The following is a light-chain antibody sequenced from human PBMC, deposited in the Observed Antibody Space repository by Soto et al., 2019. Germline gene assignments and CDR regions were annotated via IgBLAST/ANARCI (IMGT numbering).Light chain of an antibody. Sequence: DIQMTQSPSTLSASVGDSVTISCRASQSISSWLALYQQKPGKAPKLLIYKASSLESGVQSSFSGSGSGTESTLTIRSLQPDDFATYYCKQYNSYWTFGQGTKVDIK. CDR2: KAS. CDR1: QSISSW. V-gene: IGKV1-5*03. CDR3: KQYNSYWT. J-gene: IGKJ1*01.